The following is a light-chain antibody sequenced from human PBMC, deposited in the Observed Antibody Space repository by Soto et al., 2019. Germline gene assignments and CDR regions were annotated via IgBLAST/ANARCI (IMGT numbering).Light chain of an antibody. CDR2: DAS. Sequence: EIVMTQSPGTLSVSPGERATLSCRASQSIITNLAWYQQKPGQAPRLLIFDASTRATGIPARFSGSGSGTEFTLTISGLQSADFAVYYCQQYYNWPRGTFGQGTKVEVK. J-gene: IGKJ1*01. CDR1: QSIITN. CDR3: QQYYNWPRGT. V-gene: IGKV3-15*01.